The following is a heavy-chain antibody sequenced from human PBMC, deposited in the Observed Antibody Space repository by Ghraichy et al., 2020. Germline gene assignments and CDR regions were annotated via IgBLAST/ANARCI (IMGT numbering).Heavy chain of an antibody. CDR1: GFSLSTSGVG. Sequence: SGPTLVKPTQTLTLTCTFSGFSLSTSGVGVGWIRQPPGKALEWLALIYWDDDKRYSPSLKSRLTITKHTSKNQVVLTMTNMDPVDTATYYCAHIYNYYDSSGYYRTFDYWGQGTLVTVSS. J-gene: IGHJ4*02. D-gene: IGHD3-22*01. V-gene: IGHV2-5*02. CDR2: IYWDDDK. CDR3: AHIYNYYDSSGYYRTFDY.